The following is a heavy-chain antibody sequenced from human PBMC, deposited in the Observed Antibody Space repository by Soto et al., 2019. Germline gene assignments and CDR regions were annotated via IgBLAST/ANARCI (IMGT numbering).Heavy chain of an antibody. CDR1: GYTFTSYG. V-gene: IGHV1-18*01. J-gene: IGHJ4*02. CDR3: AREYYYDSSGYYYVADY. Sequence: ASGKVSCKASGYTFTSYGISWVRQAPGQGLEWMGWISAYNGNTNYAQKLQGRVTMTTDTSTSTAYMELRSLRSDDTAVYYCAREYYYDSSGYYYVADYWGQGTLVTVSS. CDR2: ISAYNGNT. D-gene: IGHD3-22*01.